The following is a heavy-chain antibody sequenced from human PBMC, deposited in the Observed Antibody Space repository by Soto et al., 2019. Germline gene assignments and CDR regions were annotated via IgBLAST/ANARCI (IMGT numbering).Heavy chain of an antibody. V-gene: IGHV2-5*02. D-gene: IGHD1-1*01. J-gene: IGHJ6*03. CDR2: ISWDDDK. CDR3: AHTQENNDNQSYYMDV. Sequence: SGPTLVKPTQTLTLTCSFSGFSLSASGVGVGWIRQPPGEALEWLALISWDDDKEYNPSLESRLTITKDTSKNQVVLTMANMDPVDTATYYCAHTQENNDNQSYYMDVWGKGTTVTVSS. CDR1: GFSLSASGVG.